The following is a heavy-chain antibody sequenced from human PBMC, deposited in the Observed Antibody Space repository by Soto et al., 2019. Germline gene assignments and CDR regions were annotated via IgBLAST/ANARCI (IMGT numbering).Heavy chain of an antibody. D-gene: IGHD3-10*01. J-gene: IGHJ6*02. V-gene: IGHV3-64*01. Sequence: GGSLRLSCAASGFTFSSYAMNWVRQAPGKGLEYVSAISSNGGSTYYANSVKGRFTISRDNSKNTLYLQMDSLRAEDTAVYYCARASRITMVRGVIPYYYGMDVWGQGTTVTVSS. CDR3: ARASRITMVRGVIPYYYGMDV. CDR2: ISSNGGST. CDR1: GFTFSSYA.